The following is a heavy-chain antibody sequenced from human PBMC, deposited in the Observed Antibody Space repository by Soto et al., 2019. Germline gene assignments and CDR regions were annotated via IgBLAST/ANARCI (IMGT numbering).Heavy chain of an antibody. D-gene: IGHD6-19*01. CDR2: IYYSGST. J-gene: IGHJ4*02. CDR1: GGSISSSSYY. Sequence: SETLSLTCTVSGGSISSSSYYWGWIRQPPGKGLEWIGSIYYSGSTYYNPSLKSRVTISVDTSKNQFSLKPSSVTAADTAVYYCARGRGIAVAATGYWGQGTLVTVSS. V-gene: IGHV4-39*01. CDR3: ARGRGIAVAATGY.